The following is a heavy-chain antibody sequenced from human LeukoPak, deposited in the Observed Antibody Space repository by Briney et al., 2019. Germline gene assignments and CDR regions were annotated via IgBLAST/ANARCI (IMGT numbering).Heavy chain of an antibody. CDR3: AREWKRTYYYDSSGYSSLDQ. Sequence: PGGSLRLSCAASGFTFSNYWMSWVRQAPGKGLEWVANIKQDGSETYYVDSVKGRFTISRDNAKNSLYLQMSSLRAEDTAVYYCAREWKRTYYYDSSGYSSLDQWGQGTLVTVSS. D-gene: IGHD3-22*01. V-gene: IGHV3-7*01. J-gene: IGHJ4*02. CDR2: IKQDGSET. CDR1: GFTFSNYW.